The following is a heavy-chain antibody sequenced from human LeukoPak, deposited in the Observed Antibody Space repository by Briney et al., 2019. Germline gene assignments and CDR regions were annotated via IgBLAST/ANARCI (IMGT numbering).Heavy chain of an antibody. CDR1: GFTFSDYY. D-gene: IGHD2-15*01. Sequence: GGSLRLSCAASGFTFSDYYMTWIRQAPGRGLEWISYINGSSSDTKYADSVKGLFTISRDNAKNSVYLLNSLRAEDTAVYYCARRGTTYCTVDSCHPNWFDPWGQGALVTVSS. V-gene: IGHV3-11*03. CDR2: INGSSSDT. J-gene: IGHJ5*02. CDR3: ARRGTTYCTVDSCHPNWFDP.